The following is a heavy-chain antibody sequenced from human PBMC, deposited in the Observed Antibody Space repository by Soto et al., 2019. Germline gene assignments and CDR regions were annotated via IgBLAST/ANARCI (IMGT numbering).Heavy chain of an antibody. CDR1: GFTFSSYS. V-gene: IGHV3-21*01. Sequence: GGSLRLSCAASGFTFSSYSMNWVRQAPGKGLEWVSSISSSSYIYYADSVKGRFTISRDNAKNSLYLQMNSLRAEDTAVYYCARDSSSSGSEYFQHWGQGTLVTVSS. J-gene: IGHJ1*01. CDR3: ARDSSSSGSEYFQH. D-gene: IGHD6-6*01. CDR2: ISSSSYI.